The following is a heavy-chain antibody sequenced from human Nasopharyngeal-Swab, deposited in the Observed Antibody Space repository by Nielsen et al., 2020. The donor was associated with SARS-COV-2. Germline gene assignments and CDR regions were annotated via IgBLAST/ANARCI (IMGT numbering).Heavy chain of an antibody. V-gene: IGHV3-30*03. CDR1: GFTFSSYG. CDR3: ARDGPNYDFWSGYQSYYFDY. D-gene: IGHD3-3*01. J-gene: IGHJ4*02. CDR2: ISYDGSNK. Sequence: GESLKISCAASGFTFSSYGMHWVRQAPGKGLEWVAVISYDGSNKYYADSVKGRFTISRDNSKNTLYLQMNSLRAEDTAVYYCARDGPNYDFWSGYQSYYFDYWGQGTLVTVSS.